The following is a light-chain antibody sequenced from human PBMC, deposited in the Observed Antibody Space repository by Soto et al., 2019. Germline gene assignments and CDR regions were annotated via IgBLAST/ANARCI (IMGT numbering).Light chain of an antibody. V-gene: IGKV3-20*01. CDR2: GAS. Sequence: EIVLTQSPGTLSLSPGERATLPCRASQSISGTYLAWYQQKPGQAPRLLIYGASTRATGIPDRFSGSGSGTDFTLTISRLEPEDFAVYYCQQYGTSPHVFTFGPGTKVDIK. CDR3: QQYGTSPHVFT. CDR1: QSISGTY. J-gene: IGKJ3*01.